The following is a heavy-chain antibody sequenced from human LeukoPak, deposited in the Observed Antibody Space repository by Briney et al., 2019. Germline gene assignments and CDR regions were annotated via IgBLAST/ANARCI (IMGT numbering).Heavy chain of an antibody. J-gene: IGHJ4*02. V-gene: IGHV1-2*02. CDR1: GYTFTGYY. CDR2: INPNSGGT. Sequence: ASVKVSGTASGYTFTGYYMHWVRQAPGQGLEWMGWINPNSGGTNYAQKFQGRVTMTRETSISTAYMELSRLRSDDTAVYYCARVGCSSSSCYTLYYWGQGTLVTVSS. CDR3: ARVGCSSSSCYTLYY. D-gene: IGHD2-2*02.